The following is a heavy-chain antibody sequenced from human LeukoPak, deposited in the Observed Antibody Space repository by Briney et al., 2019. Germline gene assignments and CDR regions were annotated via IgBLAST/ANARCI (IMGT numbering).Heavy chain of an antibody. CDR1: GGSISSGSYY. CDR3: AREYYYDSSGSPGVDY. D-gene: IGHD3-22*01. V-gene: IGHV4-61*02. CDR2: IYTSGST. J-gene: IGHJ4*02. Sequence: SETPSLTCTVSGGSISSGSYYWSWIRQPAGKGLEWIGRIYTSGSTSYNPSLKSRVTISVDTSKNQFSLKLSSVTAADTAVYYCAREYYYDSSGSPGVDYWGQGTLVTVSS.